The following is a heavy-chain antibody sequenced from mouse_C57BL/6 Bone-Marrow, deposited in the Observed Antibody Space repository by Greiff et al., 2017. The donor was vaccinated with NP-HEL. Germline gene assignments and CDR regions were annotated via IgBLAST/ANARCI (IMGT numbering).Heavy chain of an antibody. V-gene: IGHV1-66*01. CDR1: GYSFTSYY. CDR3: ARNYYGSSPYFDV. CDR2: IYPGSGNT. J-gene: IGHJ1*03. D-gene: IGHD1-1*01. Sequence: VQLQESGPELVKPGASVKISCKASGYSFTSYYIHWVKQRPGQGLEWIGWIYPGSGNTKYNEKFKGKATLTADTSSSTAYMQLSSLTSEDSAVYDGARNYYGSSPYFDVWGTGTTVTVSS.